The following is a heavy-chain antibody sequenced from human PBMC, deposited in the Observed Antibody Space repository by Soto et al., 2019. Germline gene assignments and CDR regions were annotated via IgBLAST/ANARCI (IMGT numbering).Heavy chain of an antibody. CDR3: AHLDEWEPYFDY. J-gene: IGHJ4*02. CDR2: IYWDDDK. D-gene: IGHD1-26*01. Sequence: QITLKESGPTLVKPTQTLTLTCTFSGFSLSTSGVGVGWIRQPPGKALEWLALIYWDDDKRYSPALKSRLTITKDTSKDQVVLTMTNMDPVDTATYYCAHLDEWEPYFDYWGQGTLVTVSS. CDR1: GFSLSTSGVG. V-gene: IGHV2-5*02.